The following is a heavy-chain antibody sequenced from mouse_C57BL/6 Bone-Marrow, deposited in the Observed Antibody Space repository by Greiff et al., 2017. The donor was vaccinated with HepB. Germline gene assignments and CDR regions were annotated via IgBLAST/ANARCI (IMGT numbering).Heavy chain of an antibody. CDR3: AREGLLRQAWFAY. V-gene: IGHV3-6*01. D-gene: IGHD2-3*01. J-gene: IGHJ3*01. Sequence: EVKLEESGPGLVKPSQSLSLTCSVTGYSITSGYYWNWIRQFPGNKLEWMGYISYDGSNNYNPSLKNRISITRDTSKNQFFLKLNSVTTEDTATYYCAREGLLRQAWFAYWGQGTLVTVSA. CDR1: GYSITSGYY. CDR2: ISYDGSN.